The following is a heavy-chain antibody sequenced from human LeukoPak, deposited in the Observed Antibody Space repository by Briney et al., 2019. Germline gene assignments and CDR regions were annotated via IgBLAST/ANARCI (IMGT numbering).Heavy chain of an antibody. J-gene: IGHJ4*02. D-gene: IGHD6-13*01. CDR1: GYSFSSYG. CDR2: ISAYNGNT. Sequence: ASVKVSCKASGYSFSSYGISWVRQAPGQGLEWMGWISAYNGNTNYAQKLQGRVTMTTDTPTSTAYMELRSLRSDDTAVYYCARGGWQQLALDYWGQGTLVTVSS. V-gene: IGHV1-18*01. CDR3: ARGGWQQLALDY.